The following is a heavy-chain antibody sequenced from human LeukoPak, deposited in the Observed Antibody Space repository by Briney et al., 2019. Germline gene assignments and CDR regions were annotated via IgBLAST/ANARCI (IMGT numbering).Heavy chain of an antibody. J-gene: IGHJ4*02. CDR1: GFSLSEHY. CDR3: ARDRPYGGKGDFDY. Sequence: GGSLRLSCAASGFSLSEHYLNWVRPAPGKGLEWVSVIHTDGSTYASDSVKGRFTISRDNSKNTLFLQMNSLRAEDTAVYYCARDRPYGGKGDFDYWGQGTLVTVSS. D-gene: IGHD4-23*01. CDR2: IHTDGST. V-gene: IGHV3-66*01.